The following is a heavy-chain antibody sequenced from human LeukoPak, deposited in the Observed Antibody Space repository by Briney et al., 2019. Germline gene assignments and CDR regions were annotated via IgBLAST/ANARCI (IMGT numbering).Heavy chain of an antibody. CDR2: IYPGDSDT. CDR3: ARRSGYSSGWLLYYFDY. Sequence: GESLKISCKGSGYSFTNDWIGWVRQMPGKGLEWMGIIYPGDSDTRYSPSFQGQVTISADKSISTAYLQWSSLKASDTAMYYCARRSGYSSGWLLYYFDYWGQGTLVTVSS. J-gene: IGHJ4*02. V-gene: IGHV5-51*01. CDR1: GYSFTNDW. D-gene: IGHD6-19*01.